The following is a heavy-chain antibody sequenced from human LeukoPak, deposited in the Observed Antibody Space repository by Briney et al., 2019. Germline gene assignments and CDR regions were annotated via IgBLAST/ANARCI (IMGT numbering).Heavy chain of an antibody. CDR1: GFTLSSYG. CDR2: IKQCGSEK. Sequence: GGSLRLSCAASGFTLSSYGMSWVRQAPGKGLEGGANIKQCGSEKYYVDSVKGLFTISRDDAKKSLYLQMNSLRAEDTAVYFCARFAEVYYYVDVWGTGTPVIVSS. V-gene: IGHV3-7*01. D-gene: IGHD2-21*01. CDR3: ARFAEVYYYVDV. J-gene: IGHJ6*03.